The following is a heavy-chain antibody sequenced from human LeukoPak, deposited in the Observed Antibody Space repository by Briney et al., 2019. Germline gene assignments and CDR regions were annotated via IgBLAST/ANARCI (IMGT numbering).Heavy chain of an antibody. CDR1: GGSITSHF. Sequence: SETLSLTCSVSGGSITSHFWSWIRQPPGKGLEWIGYISDSGNTYYNPSLRSRLTVSVDRSLNQVSLSLTSVTAADTAVYYCARAGILSTGDYFDPWGQGTLVTVSS. D-gene: IGHD5/OR15-5a*01. J-gene: IGHJ5*02. V-gene: IGHV4-59*11. CDR2: ISDSGNT. CDR3: ARAGILSTGDYFDP.